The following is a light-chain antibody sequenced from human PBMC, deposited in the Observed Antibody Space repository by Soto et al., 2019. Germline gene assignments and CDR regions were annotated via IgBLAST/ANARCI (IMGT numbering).Light chain of an antibody. CDR1: QSLLHITGETF. CDR2: EVS. CDR3: MQSTQLAPT. Sequence: DVVMTQTPLSLSVAPGQPASISCKSSQSLLHITGETFLFWYLQKPGQSPQLLIYEVSTRVSGVRDSFSGSGSGTDVTREISRVETDDVGIYYCMQSTQLAPTFGQGTRRGIE. V-gene: IGKV2D-29*02. J-gene: IGKJ5*01.